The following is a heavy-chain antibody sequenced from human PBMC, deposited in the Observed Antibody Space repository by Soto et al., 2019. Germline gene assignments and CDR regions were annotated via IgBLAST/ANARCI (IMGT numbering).Heavy chain of an antibody. Sequence: WVYLRLSCAASGFTFSSYAMSWVRQAQGKGPEWVSAISVSVGSTYYADSVKGRFTISRDNSKNTLYLQMNSLRAEDTAVYYCAKRTTGPAFEYWGKGTLL. CDR2: ISVSVGST. V-gene: IGHV3-23*01. D-gene: IGHD1-1*01. J-gene: IGHJ4*02. CDR3: AKRTTGPAFEY. CDR1: GFTFSSYA.